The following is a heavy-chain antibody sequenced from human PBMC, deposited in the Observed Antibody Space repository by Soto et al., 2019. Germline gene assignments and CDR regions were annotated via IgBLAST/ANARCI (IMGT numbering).Heavy chain of an antibody. CDR1: GFSISTYA. J-gene: IGHJ3*02. Sequence: QVQLVESGGGVVQPGRSLRLSCAASGFSISTYALHWVRQAPGKGPGGVAIISYNGNNKHYADSVKGRFTISRDNSKNTVDLQMNSLRVEDTAMYYCARRSFPYSGSPLEPWSDALDIWGQGTMVTVSS. V-gene: IGHV3-30*04. CDR3: ARRSFPYSGSPLEPWSDALDI. CDR2: ISYNGNNK. D-gene: IGHD1-26*01.